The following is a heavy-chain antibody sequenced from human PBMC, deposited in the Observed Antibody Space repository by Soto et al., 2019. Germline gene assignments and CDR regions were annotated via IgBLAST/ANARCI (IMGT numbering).Heavy chain of an antibody. CDR3: TRGRFDRLVWTDH. Sequence: SCKASGYTFTGQFMHWVRQAPGQGLEWMGWINPNSGASNFAQKFQGRVAMTRDTSISTAYMELRRLKSDDTAIYYCTRGRFDRLVWTDHWGQGTLVTVSS. J-gene: IGHJ4*02. CDR1: GYTFTGQF. CDR2: INPNSGAS. V-gene: IGHV1-2*02. D-gene: IGHD3-10*01.